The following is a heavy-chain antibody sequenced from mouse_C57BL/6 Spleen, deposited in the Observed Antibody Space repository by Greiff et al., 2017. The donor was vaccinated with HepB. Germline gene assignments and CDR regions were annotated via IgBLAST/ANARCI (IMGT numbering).Heavy chain of an antibody. CDR2: ISSGGDYI. V-gene: IGHV5-9-1*02. CDR3: TREGLLYDGYSAWFAY. D-gene: IGHD2-3*01. Sequence: EVMLVESGEGLVKPGGSLKLSCAASGFTFSSYAMSWVRQTPEKRLEWVAYISSGGDYIYYADTVKGRFTISRDNARNTLYLQMSSLKSEDTAMYYCTREGLLYDGYSAWFAYWGQGTLVTVSA. CDR1: GFTFSSYA. J-gene: IGHJ3*01.